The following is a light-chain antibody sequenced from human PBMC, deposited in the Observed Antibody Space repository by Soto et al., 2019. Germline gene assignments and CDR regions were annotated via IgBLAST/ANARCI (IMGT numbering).Light chain of an antibody. J-gene: IGKJ5*01. V-gene: IGKV3-20*01. CDR3: QQYGNSPIT. CDR1: QSVSSSY. CDR2: GAS. Sequence: EIVLTQSPGTLSLSPGERATLSCRASQSVSSSYLAWYQQKPGQAPRLLICGASSRATGIPDRFSGSGSGTDSTLTISRLDPEDFAVYYCQQYGNSPITFGQGTRLEIK.